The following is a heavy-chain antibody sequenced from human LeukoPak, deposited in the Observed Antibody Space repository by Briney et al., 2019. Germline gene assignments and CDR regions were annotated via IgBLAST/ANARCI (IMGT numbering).Heavy chain of an antibody. V-gene: IGHV4-34*01. CDR2: INHSGST. D-gene: IGHD3-10*01. CDR1: GGSFSGYY. Sequence: SETLSLTCAVYGGSFSGYYWSWIRQPPGKGLEWIGEINHSGSTNYNPSLKSRVTISVDTSKNQFSLKLSSVTAADTPVYYCARGRGSGSYYYYYYYMDVWGKGTTVTVSS. J-gene: IGHJ6*03. CDR3: ARGRGSGSYYYYYYYMDV.